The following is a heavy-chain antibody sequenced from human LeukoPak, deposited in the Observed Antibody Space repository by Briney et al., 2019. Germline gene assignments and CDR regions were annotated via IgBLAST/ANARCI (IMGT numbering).Heavy chain of an antibody. CDR3: ARDQEGFDY. J-gene: IGHJ4*02. CDR1: GYSLTTYY. CDR2: INPSGGST. V-gene: IGHV1-46*01. Sequence: GASVKVSCKASGYSLTTYYMHWVRQAPGQGLEWMAIINPSGGSTNYAQKFQGRVTVTRDTSTSTVHMELSGLRSEDTAVYYCARDQEGFDYWGQGTLVTVSS.